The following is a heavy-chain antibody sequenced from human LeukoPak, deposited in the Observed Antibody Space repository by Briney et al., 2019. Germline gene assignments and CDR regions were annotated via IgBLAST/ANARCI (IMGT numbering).Heavy chain of an antibody. CDR1: GYSFSNYW. Sequence: GESLKISCKGSGYSFSNYWIAWVRQMPGKGLEWMGIIYPGDSDIRYSPSFQGQVTISADKSISTAYLHWSSLEASDTAMYYCARFGYASLHTPYFDYWGQGTRVTVSS. CDR3: ARFGYASLHTPYFDY. D-gene: IGHD3-16*01. V-gene: IGHV5-51*01. CDR2: IYPGDSDI. J-gene: IGHJ4*02.